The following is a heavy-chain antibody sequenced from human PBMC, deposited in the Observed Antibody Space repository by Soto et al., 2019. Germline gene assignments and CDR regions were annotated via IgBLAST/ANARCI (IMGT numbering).Heavy chain of an antibody. D-gene: IGHD1-26*01. CDR2: IYPGDSDT. CDR3: ARLEWELLDYYYYYGMDV. V-gene: IGHV5-51*01. CDR1: GYSFTSYC. J-gene: IGHJ6*02. Sequence: GESLKISCKGSGYSFTSYCIGWVRQMPGKGLEWMGIIYPGDSDTRYSPSFQGQVTISADKSISTAYLQWSSLKASDTAMYYCARLEWELLDYYYYYGMDVWGQGTTVTVSS.